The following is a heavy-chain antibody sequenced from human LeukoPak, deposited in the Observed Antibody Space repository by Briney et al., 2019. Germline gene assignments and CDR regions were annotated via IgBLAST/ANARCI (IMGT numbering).Heavy chain of an antibody. J-gene: IGHJ3*02. V-gene: IGHV4-59*08. Sequence: PSETLSLTCTVSGGSISSYYWSWIRQPPGKGLEWVGYIYYSGSTNYNPSLKRRVTISVDTSKNQFSLKLSSVTAADTAVYYCASERAGPTGEAFDIWGQGTMVTVSS. CDR1: GGSISSYY. D-gene: IGHD3-10*01. CDR2: IYYSGST. CDR3: ASERAGPTGEAFDI.